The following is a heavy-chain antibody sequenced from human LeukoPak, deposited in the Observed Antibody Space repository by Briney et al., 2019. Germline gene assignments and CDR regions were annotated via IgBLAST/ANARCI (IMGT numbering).Heavy chain of an antibody. CDR1: GYTFTTYD. Sequence: GASVKVSCKASGYTFTTYDINWVRQATGQGLEWMGWMNPNSGNTGYAQKFQGRVTMTRNTSMSTAYMELNSLRSEDTAVYYCAWSASSGWYGGDYWGQGTLVTVSS. CDR3: AWSASSGWYGGDY. V-gene: IGHV1-8*01. J-gene: IGHJ4*02. D-gene: IGHD6-19*01. CDR2: MNPNSGNT.